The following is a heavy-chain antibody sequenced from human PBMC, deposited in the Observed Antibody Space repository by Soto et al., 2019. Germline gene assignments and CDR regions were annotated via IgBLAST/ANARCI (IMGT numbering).Heavy chain of an antibody. D-gene: IGHD3-10*01. CDR3: AREGYYGSGTQVDYYGMDV. V-gene: IGHV4-59*01. J-gene: IGHJ6*02. CDR2: IYYSGST. CDR1: GGSISSYY. Sequence: SETLSLTCTVSGGSISSYYWSWIRQPPGKGLEWIGYIYYSGSTNYNPSLKSRVTISVDTSKNQFSLKLSSVTAADTAVYYCAREGYYGSGTQVDYYGMDVWGQGTTVTVSS.